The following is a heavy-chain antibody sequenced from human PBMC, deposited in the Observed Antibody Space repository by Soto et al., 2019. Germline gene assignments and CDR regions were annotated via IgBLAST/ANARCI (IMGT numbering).Heavy chain of an antibody. J-gene: IGHJ4*02. Sequence: SETLSLTCAVYGGSFRGYYWSWIRQSPGKGLEWIGEIKHSGSANYNPSLKSRVTISVDTSKNQFSLKLSSVTAADTAVYYCARVDDYWGKGTLVTVSS. CDR1: GGSFRGYY. CDR2: IKHSGSA. CDR3: ARVDDY. V-gene: IGHV4-34*01.